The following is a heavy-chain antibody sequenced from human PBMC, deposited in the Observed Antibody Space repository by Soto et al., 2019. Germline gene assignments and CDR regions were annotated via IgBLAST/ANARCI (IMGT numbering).Heavy chain of an antibody. CDR1: GGSITSSHW. CDR3: ARREYGMDV. CDR2: ILLTGHT. Sequence: QVQLQESGPGLVKPSGTLSLTCVVSGGSITSSHWWSWVRQTPGKGLEWIGEILLTGHTNYNPSLKGRVTTSRDQSKNQFSLQMTSMTAADTALFYCARREYGMDVWGPGITVTVSS. J-gene: IGHJ6*02. V-gene: IGHV4-4*02.